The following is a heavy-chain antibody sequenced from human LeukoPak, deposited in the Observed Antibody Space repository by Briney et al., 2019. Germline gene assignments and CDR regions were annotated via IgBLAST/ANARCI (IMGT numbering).Heavy chain of an antibody. J-gene: IGHJ1*01. CDR1: GATFSSYA. CDR2: IIPIFGTA. V-gene: IGHV1-69*06. CDR3: ASNGDYVPTEYFQH. D-gene: IGHD4-17*01. Sequence: ASVKVSCKASGATFSSYAISWVRQAPGQGLEWMGGIIPIFGTANYAQKFQGRVTITADKSTSTAYMELSSLRSEDTAVYYCASNGDYVPTEYFQHWGQGTLVTVSS.